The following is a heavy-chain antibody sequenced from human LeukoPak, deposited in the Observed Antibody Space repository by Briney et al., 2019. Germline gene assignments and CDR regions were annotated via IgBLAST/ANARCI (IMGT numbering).Heavy chain of an antibody. V-gene: IGHV1-2*02. J-gene: IGHJ4*02. CDR3: ASGSSYDSSGRGFDY. CDR1: GYTFTGYY. D-gene: IGHD3-22*01. Sequence: ASVKVSCKASGYTFTGYYMHWVRQAPGQGLEWMGWINPNSGGTNYAQKFQGRVTMTRDTSISTAYMELSRLRFEDRAVYYCASGSSYDSSGRGFDYWGQGTLVTVSS. CDR2: INPNSGGT.